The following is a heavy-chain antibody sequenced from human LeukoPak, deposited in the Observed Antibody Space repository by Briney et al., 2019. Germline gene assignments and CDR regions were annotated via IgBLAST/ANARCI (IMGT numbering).Heavy chain of an antibody. D-gene: IGHD3-22*01. V-gene: IGHV4-31*03. CDR2: IYYSGST. J-gene: IGHJ4*02. Sequence: SQTLSLTCTVSGGSISSGGYYWSWIRQHPGKGLEWIGYIYYSGSTYYNPSLKSRVTISVDTSKNQFSLKLSSVTAADTAVYYCASGGGSSGPGIYFDYWGQGTLVAVSS. CDR3: ASGGGSSGPGIYFDY. CDR1: GGSISSGGYY.